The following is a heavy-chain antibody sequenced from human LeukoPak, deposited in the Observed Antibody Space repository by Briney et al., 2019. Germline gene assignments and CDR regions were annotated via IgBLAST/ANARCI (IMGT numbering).Heavy chain of an antibody. V-gene: IGHV1-3*01. Sequence: GASVKISCKASVYTFTSYAMHWVRQAPGQRLEGMGLINACNCNTKYSQKFQGRVTITRDTSASTAYMEPSSLRSEDTAVYYCARVGYDILTGYYRYGMDVWGKGTTVTVSS. CDR2: INACNCNT. J-gene: IGHJ6*04. CDR3: ARVGYDILTGYYRYGMDV. D-gene: IGHD3-9*01. CDR1: VYTFTSYA.